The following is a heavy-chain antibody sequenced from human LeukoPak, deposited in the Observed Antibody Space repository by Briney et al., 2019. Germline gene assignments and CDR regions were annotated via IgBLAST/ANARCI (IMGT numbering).Heavy chain of an antibody. Sequence: GGSLRLSCAASGFTFSSYAMSWVRQAPGKGLEWVSAISGSGGSTYYADSVKGRFTISRDNSKNTLYLQMNSLRAEDTAVYYCAKDRDYYDSSGYPTPSYFDYWGQGTLVTVSS. J-gene: IGHJ4*02. V-gene: IGHV3-23*01. CDR2: ISGSGGST. CDR1: GFTFSSYA. D-gene: IGHD3-22*01. CDR3: AKDRDYYDSSGYPTPSYFDY.